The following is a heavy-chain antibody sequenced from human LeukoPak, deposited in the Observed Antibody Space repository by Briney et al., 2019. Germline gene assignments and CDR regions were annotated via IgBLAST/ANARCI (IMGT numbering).Heavy chain of an antibody. CDR1: GGSISSSSYY. J-gene: IGHJ5*02. D-gene: IGHD3-22*01. V-gene: IGHV4-39*07. Sequence: SETLSLTCTVSGGSISSSSYYWGWIRQPPGKGLEWIGSIYYSGSTYYNPSLKSRVTISVDTSKNQFSLKLSFVTAADTAVYYCARDAKPYYYDSSGYFPWGQGTLVTVSS. CDR3: ARDAKPYYYDSSGYFP. CDR2: IYYSGST.